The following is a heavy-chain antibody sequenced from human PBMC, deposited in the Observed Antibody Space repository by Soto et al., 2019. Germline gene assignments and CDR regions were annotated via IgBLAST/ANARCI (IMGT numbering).Heavy chain of an antibody. J-gene: IGHJ6*02. V-gene: IGHV1-69*12. CDR1: GGTFSSYA. CDR2: IIPIFGTA. CDR3: ARVPPLPPTNYYYYYGMDV. Sequence: QVQLVQSGAEVKKPGSSVKVSCKASGGTFSSYAISWVRQAPGQGLEWMGGIIPIFGTANYAQKFQGRVTITADEATSTAYMELSSLRAEDTAVYDCARVPPLPPTNYYYYYGMDVWGQGTTVTVSS. D-gene: IGHD4-17*01.